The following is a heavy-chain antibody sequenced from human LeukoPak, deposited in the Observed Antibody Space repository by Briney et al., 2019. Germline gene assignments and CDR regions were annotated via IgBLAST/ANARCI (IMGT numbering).Heavy chain of an antibody. CDR3: ASSKPPSYDFWSGYSPLNWFDP. Sequence: GGSLRLSCAASGFTFSSYSMNWVRQAPGKGLEWVSSISSSSSYIYYADSVKGRFTISRDNAKNSLYLQMNSLRAEDTAVYYCASSKPPSYDFWSGYSPLNWFDPWGQGTLVTVCS. J-gene: IGHJ5*02. CDR2: ISSSSSYI. CDR1: GFTFSSYS. D-gene: IGHD3-3*01. V-gene: IGHV3-21*01.